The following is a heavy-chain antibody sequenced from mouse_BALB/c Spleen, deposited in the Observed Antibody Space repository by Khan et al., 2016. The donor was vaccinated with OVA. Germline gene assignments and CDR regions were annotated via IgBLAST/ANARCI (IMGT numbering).Heavy chain of an antibody. Sequence: VKLEESGPGLVAPSQSLSITCTVSGFSSSRSSIHWVRQPPGKGLEWLGMIWGGGSTDYNSALKSRLSISKDNSKSQVFLKMNSLQTDDTAMYYCARNHYGGGYWYFDVWGAGTTVTVSS. CDR1: GFSSSRSS. J-gene: IGHJ1*01. V-gene: IGHV2-6-4*01. CDR2: IWGGGST. CDR3: ARNHYGGGYWYFDV. D-gene: IGHD1-1*01.